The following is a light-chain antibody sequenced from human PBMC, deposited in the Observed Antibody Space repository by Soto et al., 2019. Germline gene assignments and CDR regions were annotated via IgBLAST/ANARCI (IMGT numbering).Light chain of an antibody. J-gene: IGLJ1*01. CDR1: SSDVGGYNY. CDR3: SSYTSSSTYV. CDR2: DVT. Sequence: SALPQPASLSGSPGQSIAISCTRTSSDVGGYNYVSWYQQHPGKAPKLIIYDVTNRPSGVSNRFSGSKSGNTASLTISGLQAEDEADYYCSSYTSSSTYVFGTGTKVTVL. V-gene: IGLV2-14*01.